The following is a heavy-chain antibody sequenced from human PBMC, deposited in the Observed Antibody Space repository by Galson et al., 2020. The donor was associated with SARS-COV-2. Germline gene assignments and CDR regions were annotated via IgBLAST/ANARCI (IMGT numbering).Heavy chain of an antibody. J-gene: IGHJ5*02. CDR2: ITGSGSGDNT. V-gene: IGHV3-23*01. D-gene: IGHD5-18*01. CDR1: GFTFSSYA. CDR3: AKRYNYAYHS. Sequence: QAGGSLSLSCAASGFTFSSYAMSWVRQAPGKGLEWVSFITGSGSGDNTFYADSVRGRFTISRDNSKNTLYLQMSSLRAEDTAVYYCAKRYNYAYHSWGQGTLVTVSS.